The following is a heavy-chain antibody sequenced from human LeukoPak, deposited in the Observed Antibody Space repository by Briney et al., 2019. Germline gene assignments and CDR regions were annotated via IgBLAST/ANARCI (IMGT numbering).Heavy chain of an antibody. CDR1: GYSFTNHW. D-gene: IGHD1-1*01. CDR2: VDPSDSYT. V-gene: IGHV5-10-1*01. J-gene: IGHJ4*02. CDR3: ARLEGLSDDY. Sequence: GESLKISCKASGYSFTNHWITWVRPMPGKGLEWMGRVDPSDSYTNYSPSFQGHVTISTDKSISTAYLQWSSLKASDTAMYYCARLEGLSDDYWGRGTLVIVSS.